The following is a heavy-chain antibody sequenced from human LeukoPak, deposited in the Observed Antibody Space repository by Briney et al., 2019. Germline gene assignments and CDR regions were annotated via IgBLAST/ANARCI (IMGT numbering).Heavy chain of an antibody. CDR1: GGSISSGDYY. D-gene: IGHD5-12*01. CDR3: ARDRTVATRGLDY. J-gene: IGHJ4*02. V-gene: IGHV4-30-4*08. Sequence: SETLSLTCTVSGGSISSGDYYWSWIRQPPGKGLEGIGYIYYSGSTYYNPSLKSRVTISVDTSKNQFSLKLSYVTAADTAMYYLARDRTVATRGLDYRLGGTLVSDSS. CDR2: IYYSGST.